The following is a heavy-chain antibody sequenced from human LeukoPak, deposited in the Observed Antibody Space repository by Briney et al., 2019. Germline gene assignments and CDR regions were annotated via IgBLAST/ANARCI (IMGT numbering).Heavy chain of an antibody. D-gene: IGHD1-1*01. V-gene: IGHV3-74*01. Sequence: PGGSLRLSCAASEFTFSNYWMHWVRQAPGKGLVWVSWITGDGSSTRYADSVKGRFTISRDNAKNTLHLQVNSLRAEDTAVYYCARSNWPYYFDYWGQGALVTVSS. CDR3: ARSNWPYYFDY. J-gene: IGHJ4*02. CDR1: EFTFSNYW. CDR2: ITGDGSST.